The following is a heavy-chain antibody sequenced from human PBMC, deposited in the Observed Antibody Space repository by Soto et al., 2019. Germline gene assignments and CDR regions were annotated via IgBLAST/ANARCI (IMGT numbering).Heavy chain of an antibody. J-gene: IGHJ6*03. V-gene: IGHV1-18*01. CDR2: ISAYNGNT. Sequence: ASVKVSCKASGYTFTSYGISWVRQAPGQGLEWMGWISAYNGNTNYAQKLQGRVTMTTDTSTSTAYMELRSLRSDDTAVYYCARAPFIYHSGSYSDYYYYMDVWGKGTTVTVSS. CDR3: ARAPFIYHSGSYSDYYYYMDV. CDR1: GYTFTSYG. D-gene: IGHD1-26*01.